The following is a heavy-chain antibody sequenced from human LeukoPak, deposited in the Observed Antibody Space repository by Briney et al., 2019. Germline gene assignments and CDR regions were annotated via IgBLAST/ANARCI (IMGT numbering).Heavy chain of an antibody. J-gene: IGHJ3*02. CDR1: GGSISSYY. CDR2: LYYSGST. V-gene: IGHV4-59*01. D-gene: IGHD2-2*03. Sequence: SETLSLTCTVSGGSISSYYWSWLRQPPGKELEWIGYLYYSGSTNYNPSLKGRVTISVDTSKNQLSLKLRSVTAADTAVYYCATVLDSPDAFDIWGQGTMVTVSS. CDR3: ATVLDSPDAFDI.